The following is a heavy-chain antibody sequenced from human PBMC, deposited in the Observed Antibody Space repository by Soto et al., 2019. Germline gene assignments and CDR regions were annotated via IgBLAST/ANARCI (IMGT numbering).Heavy chain of an antibody. CDR2: ISTSIDAT. J-gene: IGHJ4*02. CDR3: AKDRTVAARNFDY. D-gene: IGHD6-6*01. CDR1: GFAFSNYA. V-gene: IGHV3-23*01. Sequence: EVLLLESGGGLVQPGGSLRLSCAASGFAFSNYAMGWVRQAPGKGLEWVSSISTSIDATYYADSVKGRFTISRDDSKNTLYLQMNSLRAEDSAVYYCAKDRTVAARNFDYWGQGTQVTVSS.